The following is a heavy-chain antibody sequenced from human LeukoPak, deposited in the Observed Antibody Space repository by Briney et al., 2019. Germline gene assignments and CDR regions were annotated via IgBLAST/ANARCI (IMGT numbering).Heavy chain of an antibody. CDR3: ARSGLYGSGSHRSTYSFDY. CDR1: GFTFSTYA. Sequence: HPGGSLRLSCEASGFTFSTYAMSWVRQAPGKGLEWVSLISGSADRTYYADSVMGRFTISRDNSKNTLYLQVNNLRVDDTAVFYCARSGLYGSGSHRSTYSFDYWGQGTVATVSS. J-gene: IGHJ4*02. D-gene: IGHD3-10*01. V-gene: IGHV3-23*01. CDR2: ISGSADRT.